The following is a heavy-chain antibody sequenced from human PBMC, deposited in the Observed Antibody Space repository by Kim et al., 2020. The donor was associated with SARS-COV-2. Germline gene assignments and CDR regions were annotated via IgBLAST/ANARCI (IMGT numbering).Heavy chain of an antibody. D-gene: IGHD3-10*01. V-gene: IGHV1-24*01. J-gene: IGHJ4*02. CDR2: FDPEDGET. CDR1: GYTLTELS. CDR3: STGFALWFGELFSFDY. Sequence: SVNVSCKVSGYTLTELSMHWVRQAPGKGLEWMGGFDPEDGETIYAQKCQGRVTMTEDTSTDTAYMELSSLRSEDTAVYYCSTGFALWFGELFSFDYWGQGTLVNVSS.